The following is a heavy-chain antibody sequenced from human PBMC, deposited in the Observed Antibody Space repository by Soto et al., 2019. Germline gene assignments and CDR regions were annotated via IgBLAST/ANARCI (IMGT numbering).Heavy chain of an antibody. J-gene: IGHJ3*02. CDR1: GFSFTSYW. Sequence: PGGSLKISCKASGFSFTSYWIGWVRQVPGKGLECMGIIYPRDSDTRYDPSFQGQVTISVDESINTAYLQWSSLKTSDTAMYYCARTGVEYAFEIWGQGTMVTVSS. CDR3: ARTGVEYAFEI. CDR2: IYPRDSDT. D-gene: IGHD3-3*01. V-gene: IGHV5-51*01.